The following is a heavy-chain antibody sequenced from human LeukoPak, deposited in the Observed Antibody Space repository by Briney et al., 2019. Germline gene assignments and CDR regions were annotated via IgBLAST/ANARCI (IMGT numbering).Heavy chain of an antibody. J-gene: IGHJ5*02. CDR2: ISSSGDT. CDR1: GLTFRKFD. CDR3: VRALYNSGQFDP. V-gene: IGHV3-13*04. Sequence: PGGSLRLSCAASGLTFRKFDMHWVRQATGKGLEWVSGISSSGDTFYQDSVKGRFTISRENGENSLFLQLNSLRTGDTAVYYCVRALYNSGQFDPWGQGTLVTVSS. D-gene: IGHD5-12*01.